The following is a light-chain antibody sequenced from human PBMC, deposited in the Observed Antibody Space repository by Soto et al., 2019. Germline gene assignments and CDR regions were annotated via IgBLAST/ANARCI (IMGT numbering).Light chain of an antibody. CDR1: QPVSSNF. J-gene: IGKJ5*01. Sequence: LLFPQSPCTLSLSPGASAALSYRASQPVSSNFLAWYQQKPGQAPRLLIYGVSSRASGIPDRFSGSGSGTDFTLTISRLEPEDFAVYYCQQFGSSPRTFGQGTRLEIK. V-gene: IGKV3-20*01. CDR3: QQFGSSPRT. CDR2: GVS.